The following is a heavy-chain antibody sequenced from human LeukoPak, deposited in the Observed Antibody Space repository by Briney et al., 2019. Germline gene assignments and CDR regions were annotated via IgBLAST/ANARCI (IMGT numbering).Heavy chain of an antibody. V-gene: IGHV3-48*01. J-gene: IGHJ4*02. CDR2: ISSSSSSTI. CDR1: GFTFSSYS. Sequence: PGGSLRLSCAASGFTFSSYSMNWVRQAPGKGLEWVSYISSSSSSTIYYADSVKGRFTISRDNAKNSLYLQMNSLRAEDTAVYYCAKSSYYDASGYYREYYFDSWGQGTLVTVSS. CDR3: AKSSYYDASGYYREYYFDS. D-gene: IGHD3-22*01.